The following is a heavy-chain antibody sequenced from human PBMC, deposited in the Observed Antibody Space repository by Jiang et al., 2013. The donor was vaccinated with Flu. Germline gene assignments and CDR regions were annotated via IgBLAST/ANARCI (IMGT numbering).Heavy chain of an antibody. Sequence: GSGLVKPSETLSLTCTVSGGSISSSSYYWGWIRQPPGKGLEWIGSIYYSGSTYYNPSLKSRVTISVDTSKNQFSLKLSSVTAADTAVYYCARHPGRIDYREGWFDPWGQGTLVTVSS. D-gene: IGHD4-11*01. CDR1: GGSISSSSYY. J-gene: IGHJ5*02. CDR2: IYYSGST. V-gene: IGHV4-39*01. CDR3: ARHPGRIDYREGWFDP.